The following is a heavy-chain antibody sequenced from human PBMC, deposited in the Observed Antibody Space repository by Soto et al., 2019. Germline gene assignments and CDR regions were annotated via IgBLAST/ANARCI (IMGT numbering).Heavy chain of an antibody. CDR3: ARGKATLYRDYGFEE. V-gene: IGHV4-30-4*01. CDR1: GYYISNLDYS. J-gene: IGHJ4*02. CDR2: IYRSATT. D-gene: IGHD3-16*01. Sequence: TLSLPCSFAGYYISNLDYSWALIRQPPGPALEYIGYIYRSATTYYNPSFESRVAISVDTSKSQFSLNVTSVTAADTAVYFCARGKATLYRDYGFEEWGQRTPVTV.